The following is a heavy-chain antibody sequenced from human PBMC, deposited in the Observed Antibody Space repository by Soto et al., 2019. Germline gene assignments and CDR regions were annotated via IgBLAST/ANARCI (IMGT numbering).Heavy chain of an antibody. D-gene: IGHD6-6*01. CDR2: ISGSGGST. CDR3: AKVDSSSYWNYYYYGMDV. J-gene: IGHJ6*02. CDR1: GFTFSSYA. V-gene: IGHV3-23*01. Sequence: EVQLLESGGGLVQPGGSLRLSCAASGFTFSSYAMSWVRQAPGKGLEWVSAISGSGGSTYYAYSVKGRFTISRDNSKNTLYLQMNSLRAEDTAVYYCAKVDSSSYWNYYYYGMDVWGQGTTVTVSS.